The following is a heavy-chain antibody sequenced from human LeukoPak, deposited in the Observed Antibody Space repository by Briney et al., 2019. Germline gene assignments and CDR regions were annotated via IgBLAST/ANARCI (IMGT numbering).Heavy chain of an antibody. CDR1: GGSLTSYY. CDR3: ASLEPNYYDSSGYVPY. V-gene: IGHV4-59*08. D-gene: IGHD3-22*01. CDR2: IYYSGST. J-gene: IGHJ4*02. Sequence: PSEALSLTCTVSGGSLTSYYWSWIRQPPGKGLEWIGYIYYSGSTNYNPSLKSRVTISVDTSKNQFSLKLSSVTAADTAVYYCASLEPNYYDSSGYVPYWGQGTLVTVSS.